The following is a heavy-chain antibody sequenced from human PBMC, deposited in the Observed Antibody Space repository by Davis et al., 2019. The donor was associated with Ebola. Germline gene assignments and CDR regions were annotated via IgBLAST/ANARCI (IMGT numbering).Heavy chain of an antibody. CDR2: ISYDGSNK. CDR3: ARGAGIYWFDP. J-gene: IGHJ5*02. D-gene: IGHD1-1*01. Sequence: SCKASGYTFTSYAMHWVRQAPGKGLEWVAVISYDGSNKYYADSVKGRFTISRDNSKNTLYLQMNSLRAEDTAVYYCARGAGIYWFDPWGQGTLVTVSS. V-gene: IGHV3-30-3*01. CDR1: GYTFTSYA.